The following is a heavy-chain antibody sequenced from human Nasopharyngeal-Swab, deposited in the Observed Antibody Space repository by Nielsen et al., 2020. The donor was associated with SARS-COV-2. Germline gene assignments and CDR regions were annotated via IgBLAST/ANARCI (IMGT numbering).Heavy chain of an antibody. CDR2: IGDKDHNYAT. V-gene: IGHV3-73*01. Sequence: GESLKISCAASGFIFSGSAMHWVRQPSGKGLELVGRIGDKDHNYATTYGAAVKGRFTISSDDSKNTAFLQMDSLKTEDTALYYCTTDYYFDYWGQGTLVTVSS. CDR1: GFIFSGSA. J-gene: IGHJ4*02. CDR3: TTDYYFDY.